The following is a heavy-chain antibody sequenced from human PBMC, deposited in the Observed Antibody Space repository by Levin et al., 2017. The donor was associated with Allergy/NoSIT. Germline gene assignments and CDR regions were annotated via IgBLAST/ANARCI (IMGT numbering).Heavy chain of an antibody. CDR3: ARGGWYPDY. D-gene: IGHD6-19*01. CDR2: IKQDGSEK. Sequence: QLGESLKISCAGSGFIFSNSWMSWVRQAPGKGLEWLANIKQDGSEKYYVDSVKGRFTISRDNAKNSLYLEMNSLRPEDTAVYYCARGGWYPDYWGQGTLVTVSS. CDR1: GFIFSNSW. J-gene: IGHJ4*01. V-gene: IGHV3-7*01.